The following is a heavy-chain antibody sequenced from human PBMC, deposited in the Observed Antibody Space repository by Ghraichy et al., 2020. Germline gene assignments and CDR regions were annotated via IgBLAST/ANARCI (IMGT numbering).Heavy chain of an antibody. CDR3: ARVCTNGVCYHPYYYYYGMDV. D-gene: IGHD2-8*01. J-gene: IGHJ6*02. CDR2: MNPNSGNT. Sequence: ASVKVSCKASGYTFTSYDINWVRQATGQGLEWMGWMNPNSGNTGYAQKFQGRVTMTRNTSISTAYMELSSLRSEDTAVYYCARVCTNGVCYHPYYYYYGMDVWGQGTTVTVSS. CDR1: GYTFTSYD. V-gene: IGHV1-8*01.